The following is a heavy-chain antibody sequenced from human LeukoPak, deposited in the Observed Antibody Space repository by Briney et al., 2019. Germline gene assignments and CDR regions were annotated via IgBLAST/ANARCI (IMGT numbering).Heavy chain of an antibody. V-gene: IGHV1-18*01. Sequence: ASVKVSCKASGYTFTSYGISWVRQAPGQGLEWMGWISAYNGNTNYAQKFQGRVTMTRDMSTSTVYMELSSLRSEDTAVYYCARGRQLRFLEDYWGQGTLVTVSS. D-gene: IGHD3-3*01. CDR2: ISAYNGNT. CDR3: ARGRQLRFLEDY. J-gene: IGHJ4*02. CDR1: GYTFTSYG.